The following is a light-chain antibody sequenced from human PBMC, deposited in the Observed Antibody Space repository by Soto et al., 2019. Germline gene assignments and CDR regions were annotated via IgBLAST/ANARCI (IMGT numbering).Light chain of an antibody. V-gene: IGLV2-8*01. J-gene: IGLJ2*01. CDR2: EVS. CDR1: SSDVGGYNY. CDR3: SSYAGGNNLV. Sequence: QSALTQPASVSGSPGQSITISCTGTSSDVGGYNYVSWFQQHPGKAPKLIIYEVSKRPSGVPDRFSGSKSGNTASLTVSGLQAEDEADYYCSSYAGGNNLVFGGGTKLTVL.